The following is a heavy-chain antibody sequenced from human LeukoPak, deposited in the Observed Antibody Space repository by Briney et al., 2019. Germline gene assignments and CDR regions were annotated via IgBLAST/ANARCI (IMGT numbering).Heavy chain of an antibody. D-gene: IGHD4-23*01. CDR3: AKDLRPGVVTGSTFDY. CDR2: IGGSGATT. J-gene: IGHJ4*02. Sequence: GGSLRLSCEASGFAFANQGMIWVRQVQGKGLDWVSAIGGSGATTYYADSVKGRFTISRDNSKNTLYLQMNSLRAEDTAVYYCAKDLRPGVVTGSTFDYWGQGTLVTVSS. V-gene: IGHV3-23*01. CDR1: GFAFANQG.